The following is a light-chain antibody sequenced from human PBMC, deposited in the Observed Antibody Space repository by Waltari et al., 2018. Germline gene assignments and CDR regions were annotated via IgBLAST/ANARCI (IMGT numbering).Light chain of an antibody. CDR2: DVS. V-gene: IGLV2-14*03. J-gene: IGLJ3*02. CDR3: SSYTGSNTWV. CDR1: SSDVGRSNF. Sequence: QSALTQPASVSGSPGQSITISCIGTSSDVGRSNFVSWYQQHPGKAPKLIIYDVSNRPSGVSSRFSGSKSGNTASLTISGLQAEDEADYYCSSYTGSNTWVFGGGTKLTVL.